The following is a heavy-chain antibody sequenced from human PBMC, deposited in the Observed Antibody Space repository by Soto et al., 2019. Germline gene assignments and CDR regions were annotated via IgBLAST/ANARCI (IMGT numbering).Heavy chain of an antibody. CDR3: AKGITPFGVAPTLAPSDY. J-gene: IGHJ4*02. D-gene: IGHD3-3*01. V-gene: IGHV3-23*01. CDR2: VSVSGGTT. Sequence: VGSLRLSCASSVSTFSSYAMSCVRHSPGKWLEWVSTVSVSGGTTYYADSVKGRFTISRDNPKNTLYLQMNSLRVEDTAAYYCAKGITPFGVAPTLAPSDYWGQGTLVNVSS. CDR1: VSTFSSYA.